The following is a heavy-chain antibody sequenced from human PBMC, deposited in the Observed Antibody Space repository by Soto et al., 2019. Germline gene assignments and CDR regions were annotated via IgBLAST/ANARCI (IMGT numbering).Heavy chain of an antibody. Sequence: GGSLRLSCAASGFDVSNTDMSWVSPAPGKGLEWVSVIYSGGYTNYADSVKGRFIVSRDSPKNTLYLQMDSLRAEDTAVYYCAREAIIVIAAPEYYFDYWGQGTLVTVSS. CDR1: GFDVSNTD. V-gene: IGHV3-66*01. CDR3: AREAIIVIAAPEYYFDY. J-gene: IGHJ4*02. D-gene: IGHD3-22*01. CDR2: IYSGGYT.